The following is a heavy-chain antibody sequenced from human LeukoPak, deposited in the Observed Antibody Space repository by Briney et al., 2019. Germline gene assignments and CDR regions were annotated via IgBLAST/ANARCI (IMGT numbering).Heavy chain of an antibody. V-gene: IGHV1-69*04. Sequence: SVKVSCTASGGTFSSYAISWVRQAPGQGLEWMGRIIPILGIANYAQKFQGRVTITADKSTSTAYMGLSSLRSEDTAVYYCARDGDYDILTGFGAFDIWGQGTMVNVSS. D-gene: IGHD3-9*01. CDR1: GGTFSSYA. CDR2: IIPILGIA. CDR3: ARDGDYDILTGFGAFDI. J-gene: IGHJ3*02.